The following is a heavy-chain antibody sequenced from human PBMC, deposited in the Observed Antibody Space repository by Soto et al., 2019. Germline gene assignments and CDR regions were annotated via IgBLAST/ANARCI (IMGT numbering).Heavy chain of an antibody. D-gene: IGHD6-6*01. CDR2: ISGSGGST. J-gene: IGHJ4*02. Sequence: DVKLLESGGGLAKPGGSLRLSCEASGFTFSSYGMTWVRQAPGKGLEWVSAISGSGGSTFYADSLGGRFTISRDNSQNILYLEIKSLRAGDTAMYYCAKTSSASGRECPGHWGQGAQVTVSS. V-gene: IGHV3-23*01. CDR3: AKTSSASGRECPGH. CDR1: GFTFSSYG.